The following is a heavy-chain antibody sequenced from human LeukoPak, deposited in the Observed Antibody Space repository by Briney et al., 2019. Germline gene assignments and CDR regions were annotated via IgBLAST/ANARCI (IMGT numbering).Heavy chain of an antibody. CDR1: GFTFSSYW. CDR2: IKQDGSEK. CDR3: VRGSLASGVVVYYYYYLDV. D-gene: IGHD3-3*01. V-gene: IGHV3-7*01. J-gene: IGHJ6*03. Sequence: PGGSLRLSCAASGFTFSSYWMHWVRQAPGKGLEWVANIKQDGSEKYYVDSVKGRFTISRDNAKNSLYLQMNSLRAEDTAVYYCVRGSLASGVVVYYYYYLDVWGKGTTVTVSS.